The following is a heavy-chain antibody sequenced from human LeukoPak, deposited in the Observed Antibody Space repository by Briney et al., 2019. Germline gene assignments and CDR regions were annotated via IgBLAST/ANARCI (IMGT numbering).Heavy chain of an antibody. J-gene: IGHJ4*02. CDR1: GGSISSYY. Sequence: SETLSLTCTVSGGSISSYYWSWIRQPPGKGLEWIGYIYYSGSTNYNPSLKSRVTISVDTSKNQFSLKLSSVTAADTAVYYCARERAVTSYYYFDYWGQGTLVTVSS. CDR3: ARERAVTSYYYFDY. D-gene: IGHD4-17*01. V-gene: IGHV4-59*01. CDR2: IYYSGST.